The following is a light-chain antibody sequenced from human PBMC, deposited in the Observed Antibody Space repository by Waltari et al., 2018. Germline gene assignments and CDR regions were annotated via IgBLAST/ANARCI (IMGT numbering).Light chain of an antibody. CDR3: FSAADNNQV. CDR2: KDT. J-gene: IGLJ3*02. Sequence: SYDLPQPSSVSVSQGQTARITCSCDVLATKYARWFQQKPGRAPVLVIYKDTERPSGIPERFSGSTSGTTVTLTISGAQVEDEADYYCFSAADNNQVFGGGTKLTVL. CDR1: VLATKY. V-gene: IGLV3-27*01.